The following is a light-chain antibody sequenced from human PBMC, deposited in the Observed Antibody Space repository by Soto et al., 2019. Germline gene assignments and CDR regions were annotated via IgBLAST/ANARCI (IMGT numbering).Light chain of an antibody. Sequence: ETVLTQSPGTLSLSPGERATLSCRASQTVAGSYLAWYQQKPGQAPRLLIYAASTRVTGIPDRFSGSGSGRDFTLTISRLEPEDFAGYYCQQYANWYTFGQGTTLEIK. V-gene: IGKV3-20*01. CDR2: AAS. J-gene: IGKJ2*01. CDR1: QTVAGSY. CDR3: QQYANWYT.